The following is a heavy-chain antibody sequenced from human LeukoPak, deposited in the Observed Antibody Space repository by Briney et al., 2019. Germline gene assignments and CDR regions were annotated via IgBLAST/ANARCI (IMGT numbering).Heavy chain of an antibody. CDR3: ARIAARPGLSYYYYMDV. Sequence: GGSLRLSCAASGFTFSSYAMSWVRQAPGKGLEWVSAISGSGGSTYYADSVKGRFTISRDNSKNTLYLQMNSLRAEDTAVYYCARIAARPGLSYYYYMDVWGKGTTVTVSS. V-gene: IGHV3-23*01. CDR2: ISGSGGST. CDR1: GFTFSSYA. J-gene: IGHJ6*03. D-gene: IGHD6-6*01.